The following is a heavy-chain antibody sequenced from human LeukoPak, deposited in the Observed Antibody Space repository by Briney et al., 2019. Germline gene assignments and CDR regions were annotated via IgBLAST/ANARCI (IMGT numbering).Heavy chain of an antibody. CDR2: ISSTSTFI. J-gene: IGHJ6*03. CDR3: ARDYFDSTNYPQTYYYYYMDV. D-gene: IGHD3-22*01. Sequence: GGSLRLSCAASGLTFSRYSMNWVRQAPGKGLEWVVSISSTSTFIYSADSVKGRFTISRDTAENSLFLQMNTLRAEDTAIYYCARDYFDSTNYPQTYYYYYMDVWGKGTTVTVSS. CDR1: GLTFSRYS. V-gene: IGHV3-21*01.